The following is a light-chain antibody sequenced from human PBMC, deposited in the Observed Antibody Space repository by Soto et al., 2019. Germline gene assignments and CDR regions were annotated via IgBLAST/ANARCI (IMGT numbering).Light chain of an antibody. CDR2: DAS. V-gene: IGKV3-20*01. Sequence: VLTQSPGTLSLSPGERAVLSCRASQTLSGGNIAWYQQKPGQAPRLLIYDASLRATGIPDRFRGSASGTDFTLTITRLEPEDFAIYLCKQYGPSPPGTFGQGTRVEIK. CDR1: QTLSGGN. CDR3: KQYGPSPPGT. J-gene: IGKJ1*01.